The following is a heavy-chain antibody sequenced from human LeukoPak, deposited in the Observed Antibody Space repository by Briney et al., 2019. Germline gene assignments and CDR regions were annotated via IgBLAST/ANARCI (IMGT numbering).Heavy chain of an antibody. D-gene: IGHD6-6*01. CDR3: ATASYSGWTASHDY. V-gene: IGHV3-7*01. J-gene: IGHJ4*02. CDR1: KFSFSDYW. CDR2: IKHDGSEK. Sequence: GGSLRLSCAASKFSFSDYWMSWVRQAPGKGLEWVANIKHDGSEKYYMDAVKGRFTISRDHSKNTLYLQMSSLRAEDTAVYYCATASYSGWTASHDYWGQGTLVTVFS.